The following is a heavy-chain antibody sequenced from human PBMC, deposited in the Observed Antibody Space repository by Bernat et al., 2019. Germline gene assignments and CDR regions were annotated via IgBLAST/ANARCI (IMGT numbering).Heavy chain of an antibody. CDR1: GFTFSSYA. V-gene: IGHV3-23*01. CDR2: ISGSGGST. Sequence: EVQLLESGGGLVQPGGSLRLSCAASGFTFSSYAMSWVRQAPGKGLEWVSAISGSGGSTYYADSVKGRFTISRDNSKNTLYLQMNSLRAEDTAVYYCAKDKESVTICGVVVETTEDFDYWGQGTLVTVSS. D-gene: IGHD3-3*01. CDR3: AKDKESVTICGVVVETTEDFDY. J-gene: IGHJ4*02.